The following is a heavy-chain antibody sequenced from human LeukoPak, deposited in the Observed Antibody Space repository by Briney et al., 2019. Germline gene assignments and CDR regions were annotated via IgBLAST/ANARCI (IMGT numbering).Heavy chain of an antibody. Sequence: GGSLRLSCAASGFTFSNYAMNWVRQAPGKGLEWVSSISRSGGSTFYADSVKGRFTISRDNSKNTLYLQMNSLRAEDTAVYYCAKAGTATNPLLVDYWGQGTLVIVSS. CDR3: AKAGTATNPLLVDY. J-gene: IGHJ4*02. D-gene: IGHD5-24*01. CDR1: GFTFSNYA. V-gene: IGHV3-23*01. CDR2: ISRSGGST.